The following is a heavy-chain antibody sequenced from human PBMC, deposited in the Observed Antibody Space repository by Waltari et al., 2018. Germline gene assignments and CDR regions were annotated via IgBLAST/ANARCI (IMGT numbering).Heavy chain of an antibody. D-gene: IGHD1-26*01. CDR2: IKQDGSEK. J-gene: IGHJ6*02. Sequence: EMQLLESGGDLVQPGGSLRLSGGSSGTNFGAYGMPWVRQAPGKGLEWVANIKQDGSEKNYMDSVKGRFTISRDNAKKSLYLEMNNLRVEDTAVYYCARVGATDLPYFYGMDVWGQGTTVTVSS. CDR3: ARVGATDLPYFYGMDV. CDR1: GTNFGAYG. V-gene: IGHV3-7*01.